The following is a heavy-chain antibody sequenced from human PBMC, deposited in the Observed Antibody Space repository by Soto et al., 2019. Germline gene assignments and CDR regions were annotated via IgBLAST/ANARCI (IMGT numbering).Heavy chain of an antibody. D-gene: IGHD2-2*01. CDR2: IYPGDSDT. CDR1: GYAFTSYW. Sequence: PGESLKISCPGSGYAFTSYWLAWVRQMPGKGLEWMGIIYPGDSDTRYSPSFQGQVTISADKSITTAYLQWSSLKASDTAMYYCARRYCTTTICDPWSDPWGQGTLGTVSS. J-gene: IGHJ5*02. CDR3: ARRYCTTTICDPWSDP. V-gene: IGHV5-51*01.